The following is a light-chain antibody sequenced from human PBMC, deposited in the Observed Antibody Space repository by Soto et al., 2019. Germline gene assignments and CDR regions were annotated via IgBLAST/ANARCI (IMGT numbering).Light chain of an antibody. CDR1: GGSIASNY. Sequence: NFMLTQPHSVSESPGKTVTISCTGSGGSIASNYVQWFQQRSGSAPTTVIYEDDQRPSGVPDRFSGSIDSSSNSASLTISGLKTEDEADYYCQSSDIRNVVFGGGTKVTVL. CDR2: EDD. V-gene: IGLV6-57*02. CDR3: QSSDIRNVV. J-gene: IGLJ2*01.